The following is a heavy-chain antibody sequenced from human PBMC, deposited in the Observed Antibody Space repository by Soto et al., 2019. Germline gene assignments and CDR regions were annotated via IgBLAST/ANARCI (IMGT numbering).Heavy chain of an antibody. D-gene: IGHD3-10*01. J-gene: IGHJ3*02. CDR2: INXNXGXX. CDR1: GYTFTGYY. CDR3: ARGVTGFGAFDI. V-gene: IGHV1-2*04. Sequence: ALVKVYCKASGYTFTGYYMHWVRQAPGQGLXWMGXINXNXGXXXYXXXFQGWVTMTRDTSISTAYMELSRLRSDDSAVYYCARGVTGFGAFDIWGQGTIVTVSS.